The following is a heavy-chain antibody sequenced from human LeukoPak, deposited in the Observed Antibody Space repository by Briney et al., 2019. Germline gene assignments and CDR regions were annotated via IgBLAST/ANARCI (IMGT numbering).Heavy chain of an antibody. CDR1: GFTFSSYD. CDR3: ATNSRRPHQYYMDV. J-gene: IGHJ6*03. D-gene: IGHD1-14*01. Sequence: AGGSLRLSCAVSGFTFSSYDMHWVRQAPGKGLEWVTLISYDGGNKYYGDSVKGRFTISRDNSKNTLYLQMTSLRVEDTAVYYCATNSRRPHQYYMDVWGKGTTVTVSS. V-gene: IGHV3-30*03. CDR2: ISYDGGNK.